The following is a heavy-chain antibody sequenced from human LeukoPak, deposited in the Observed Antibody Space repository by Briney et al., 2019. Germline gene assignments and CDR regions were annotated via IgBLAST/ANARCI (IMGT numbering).Heavy chain of an antibody. CDR1: GFSLSTSGVG. D-gene: IGHD6-19*01. Sequence: SGPTLVKPTQTLTLTCTFSGFSLSTSGVGVGWIRQPPGKALEWLALIYWNDDKRYSPSLKSRLTITKDTSKNQVVLTMTNMDPVDTATYYCAHRRAVAALKDAFDIWGQGTMVTVSS. CDR3: AHRRAVAALKDAFDI. J-gene: IGHJ3*02. V-gene: IGHV2-5*01. CDR2: IYWNDDK.